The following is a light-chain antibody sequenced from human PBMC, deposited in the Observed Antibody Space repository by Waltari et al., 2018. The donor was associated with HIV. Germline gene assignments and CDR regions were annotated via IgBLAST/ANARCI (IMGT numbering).Light chain of an antibody. V-gene: IGKV4-1*01. CDR2: WAS. CDR3: QQFYSVPYT. Sequence: DVVVTQSPHSLTVSVGERATLNCKSSQNLLYNSNKKNYLAWYQQKPGQRPKLLIYWASTRASGVPDRCSGSGSGTDFTLTISSLQTEDVAIYDCQQFYSVPYTFGQGTKLEIK. J-gene: IGKJ2*01. CDR1: QNLLYNSNKKNY.